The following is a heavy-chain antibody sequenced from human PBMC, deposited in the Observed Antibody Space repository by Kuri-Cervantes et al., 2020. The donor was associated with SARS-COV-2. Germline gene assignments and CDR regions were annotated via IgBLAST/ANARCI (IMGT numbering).Heavy chain of an antibody. V-gene: IGHV3-53*01. J-gene: IGHJ6*02. Sequence: GGSLRLSCAASGLTVSSNYMSWVRQAPGKGLEWVSVIYSGGSTYYADSVKGRFTISRDNSKNTLYLQMNSLRAEDTAVYYCARWSIVGATRGLLRYYGMDVWGQGTTVTVSS. CDR2: IYSGGST. CDR3: ARWSIVGATRGLLRYYGMDV. D-gene: IGHD1-26*01. CDR1: GLTVSSNY.